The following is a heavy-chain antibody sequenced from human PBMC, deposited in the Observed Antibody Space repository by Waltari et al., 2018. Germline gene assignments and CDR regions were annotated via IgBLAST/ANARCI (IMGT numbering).Heavy chain of an antibody. CDR1: GRTLSSDG. J-gene: IGHJ4*02. Sequence: EVQLVESGGGSVQPGGSLRLSGAASGRTLSSDGMNWVRQAPGKGLEWVANIKQDGSEKNYVDSVEGRFSISRDNAQNSLYLQMNSLRAEDTAIYYCVTGLTTVTAKDYFDHWGQGALVTVSS. V-gene: IGHV3-7*01. D-gene: IGHD4-17*01. CDR3: VTGLTTVTAKDYFDH. CDR2: IKQDGSEK.